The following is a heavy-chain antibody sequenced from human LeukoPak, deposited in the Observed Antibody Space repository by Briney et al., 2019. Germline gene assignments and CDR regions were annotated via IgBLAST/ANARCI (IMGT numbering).Heavy chain of an antibody. CDR2: ISDSGRSS. D-gene: IGHD3-16*02. CDR3: ARHDSFIPF. V-gene: IGHV3-23*01. J-gene: IGHJ4*02. Sequence: GRSLRLSCVASGFTFSDDAMSWVRQAPGKGLEWVSGISDSGRSSYYTDSVKGRCTISRDNSKNTVSLPINNLRTEDTAVYFCARHDSFIPFWGQGTMVTVTS. CDR1: GFTFSDDA.